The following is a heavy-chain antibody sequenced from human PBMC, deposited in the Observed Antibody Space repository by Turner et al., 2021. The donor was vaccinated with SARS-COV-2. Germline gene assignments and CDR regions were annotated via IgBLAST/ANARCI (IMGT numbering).Heavy chain of an antibody. Sequence: QVQLQQWGAGLLKPSETLSLNGAVYGGSFSGYYWSWLRQPPGQGLEWIGEINHSGSTNYNPSLKSRVTISGDTSKNQFSLNLSSVTAADTAVYYCARGATLQYSFDYWGQGTLVTVSS. V-gene: IGHV4-34*01. J-gene: IGHJ4*02. CDR1: GGSFSGYY. D-gene: IGHD4-4*01. CDR3: ARGATLQYSFDY. CDR2: INHSGST.